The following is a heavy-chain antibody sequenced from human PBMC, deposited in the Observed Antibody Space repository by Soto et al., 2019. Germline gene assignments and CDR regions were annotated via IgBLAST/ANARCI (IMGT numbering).Heavy chain of an antibody. CDR2: ISYEGSNK. Sequence: QVQLVESGGGVVQPGRSLRLSCAASGFTFSSYGMHWVRQAPGKGLEWVAVISYEGSNKYYADSVKGRFTISRDNSKNTLYLQMNSLRAEDTAVYYCAKETPATMPNDYWGQGTLVTVSS. CDR1: GFTFSSYG. J-gene: IGHJ4*02. D-gene: IGHD2-2*01. V-gene: IGHV3-30*18. CDR3: AKETPATMPNDY.